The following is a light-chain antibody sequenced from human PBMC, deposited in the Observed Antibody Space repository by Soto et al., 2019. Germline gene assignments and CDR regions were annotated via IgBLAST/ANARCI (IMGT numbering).Light chain of an antibody. V-gene: IGKV3-20*01. J-gene: IGKJ4*01. CDR1: QTVSSSY. CDR2: GAS. Sequence: IVLTRSPGTLSLSPGQRATLSCRASQTVSSSYLAWYQQRPGQPPRLLIYGASNRATGIPDRFSGSGSGTDFTLTISRLEPEDFAVYYCQQFGGSPKLTFGGGTKVDIK. CDR3: QQFGGSPKLT.